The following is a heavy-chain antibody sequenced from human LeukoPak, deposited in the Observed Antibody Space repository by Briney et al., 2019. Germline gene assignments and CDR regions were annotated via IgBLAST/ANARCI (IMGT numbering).Heavy chain of an antibody. J-gene: IGHJ4*02. CDR3: ARRSSSWYGEPRAYYFDY. D-gene: IGHD6-13*01. Sequence: SQTLSLTCTVSGGSISSGSYYWSWIRQPAGKGLEWIGRIYTSGSTNYNPSLKSRVTISVDTSKNQFSLKLSSVTAADTAVYYCARRSSSWYGEPRAYYFDYWGQGTLVTVSS. V-gene: IGHV4-61*02. CDR1: GGSISSGSYY. CDR2: IYTSGST.